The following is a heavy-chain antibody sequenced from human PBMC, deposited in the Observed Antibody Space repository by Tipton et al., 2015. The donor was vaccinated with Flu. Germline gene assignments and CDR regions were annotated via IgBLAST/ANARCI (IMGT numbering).Heavy chain of an antibody. CDR1: GGSLSSFY. J-gene: IGHJ5*02. V-gene: IGHV4-4*07. Sequence: LRLSCTVSGGSLSSFYWSWIRQPAGKGLEWIGRIYTSGSTKYNPSLKSRLSMSIDTSKSQFSLTLRSVTAADTAVYYCARDRYDILTGSFSWFDPWGQGTLVTVSS. D-gene: IGHD3-9*01. CDR3: ARDRYDILTGSFSWFDP. CDR2: IYTSGST.